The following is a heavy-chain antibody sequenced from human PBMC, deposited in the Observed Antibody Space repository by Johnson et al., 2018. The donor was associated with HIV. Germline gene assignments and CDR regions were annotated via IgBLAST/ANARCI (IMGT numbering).Heavy chain of an antibody. CDR3: ARPAIVVLPAGAFDI. Sequence: VQLVESGGGLVQPGGSLRLSCTASGFTFSSNWMNWVRQAPGKGLEWVANIKQDGSETYYVESVKGRFTISRDNAKSSLYLQMNSLRGDDTAVYYCARPAIVVLPAGAFDIWGPGTMVTVSS. J-gene: IGHJ3*02. CDR2: IKQDGSET. CDR1: GFTFSSNW. D-gene: IGHD2-2*01. V-gene: IGHV3-7*02.